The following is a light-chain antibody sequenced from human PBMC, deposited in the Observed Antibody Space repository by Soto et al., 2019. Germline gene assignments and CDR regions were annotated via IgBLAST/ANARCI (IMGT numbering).Light chain of an antibody. CDR2: EVS. V-gene: IGLV2-14*01. CDR1: SSDVGGYNY. J-gene: IGLJ1*01. CDR3: SSYTSSRGV. Sequence: QSVLTQPASVSGSPGQSITISCTGTSSDVGGYNYVSWYQQHPGKAPKLMIYEVSNRPSGVSNRFSGSKSGNTASLTISGLQAEDEADYYCSSYTSSRGVFGTGTKV.